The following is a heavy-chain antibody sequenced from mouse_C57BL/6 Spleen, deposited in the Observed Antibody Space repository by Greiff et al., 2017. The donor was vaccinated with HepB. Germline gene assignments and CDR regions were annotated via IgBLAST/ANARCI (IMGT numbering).Heavy chain of an antibody. CDR1: GYTFTSYT. CDR2: INPSSGYT. J-gene: IGHJ1*03. D-gene: IGHD1-1*01. CDR3: ARYGYFDV. V-gene: IGHV1-4*01. Sequence: VQLQRSGAELARPGASVKMSCKASGYTFTSYTMHWVKQRPGQGLEWIGYINPSSGYTKYNQKFKDKATLTADKSSSTAYMQLSSLTSEDSAVYYCARYGYFDVWGTGTTVTVSS.